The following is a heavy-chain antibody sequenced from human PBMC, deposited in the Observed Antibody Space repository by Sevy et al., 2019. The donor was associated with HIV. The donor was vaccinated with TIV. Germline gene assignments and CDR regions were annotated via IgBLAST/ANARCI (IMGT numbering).Heavy chain of an antibody. CDR2: ISAAGDTK. CDR3: ARDPGIIWLGAPPSMDV. V-gene: IGHV3-23*01. D-gene: IGHD3-16*01. Sequence: GGSLRLSCTASGFIFNNYPMSWVRQAPGKGLEWVSTISAAGDTKYYADSVRGRFSISRDNSKNIVYLQMNGLGVEESAVYYCARDPGIIWLGAPPSMDVWGQGTTVTVSS. CDR1: GFIFNNYP. J-gene: IGHJ6*02.